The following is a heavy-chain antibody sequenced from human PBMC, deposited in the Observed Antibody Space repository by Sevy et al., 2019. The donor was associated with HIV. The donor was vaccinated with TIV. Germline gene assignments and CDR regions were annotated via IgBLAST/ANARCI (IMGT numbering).Heavy chain of an antibody. D-gene: IGHD2-2*01. Sequence: ASVKVSCKASGYTFTGYYMHWVRQAPGQGLEWMGWINPNSGGTNYAQKFQGRVTMTRDTSISTAYMELSRLRSDDTAVYYCARGYCRSRCSTKKQYYYYYYGMDVWGQGTTVTVSS. CDR1: GYTFTGYY. V-gene: IGHV1-2*02. CDR3: ARGYCRSRCSTKKQYYYYYYGMDV. J-gene: IGHJ6*02. CDR2: INPNSGGT.